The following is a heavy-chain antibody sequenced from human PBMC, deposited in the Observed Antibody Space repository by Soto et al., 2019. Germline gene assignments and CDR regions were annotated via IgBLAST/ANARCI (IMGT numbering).Heavy chain of an antibody. D-gene: IGHD1-26*01. J-gene: IGHJ6*02. CDR2: IYTSGST. V-gene: IGHV4-4*07. Sequence: SETLSLTCTVSGDSIRGYYWSWIRQPAGKALEWIGRIYTSGSTNYNPSLKSRLTILVDTSKNQFSLNLSSVTAADTAVYYCAREGASGFGMDVWGQGTTVTVSS. CDR1: GDSIRGYY. CDR3: AREGASGFGMDV.